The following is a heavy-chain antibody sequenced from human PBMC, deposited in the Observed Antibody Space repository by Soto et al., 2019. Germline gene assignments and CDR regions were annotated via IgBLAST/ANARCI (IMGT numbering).Heavy chain of an antibody. J-gene: IGHJ4*02. Sequence: PGGSLRLSCAASGFTFSSYAMSWVRQAPGKGLEWVSAISGSGGSTYYADSVKGRFTISRDNSKNTLYLQMNSLRAEDTAVYYCATRSGSYYRWNYFDYWGQGTLVTVSS. CDR2: ISGSGGST. CDR1: GFTFSSYA. D-gene: IGHD3-10*01. CDR3: ATRSGSYYRWNYFDY. V-gene: IGHV3-23*01.